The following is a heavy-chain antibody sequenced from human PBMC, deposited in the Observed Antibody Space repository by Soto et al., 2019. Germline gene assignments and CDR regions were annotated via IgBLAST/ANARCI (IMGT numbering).Heavy chain of an antibody. V-gene: IGHV1-58*01. D-gene: IGHD3-10*01. J-gene: IGHJ5*02. CDR2: IVVGSGNT. Sequence: QMQLVQSGPEVKKPGTSVKVSCKASGFTFTSSAVQWVRQARGQRLEWIGWIVVGSGNTNYAQKFQERVTITRDMSTSTAYMELSSLRSEDTAVYYCAALERPPRGVYNWFDPWGQGTLVTVSS. CDR1: GFTFTSSA. CDR3: AALERPPRGVYNWFDP.